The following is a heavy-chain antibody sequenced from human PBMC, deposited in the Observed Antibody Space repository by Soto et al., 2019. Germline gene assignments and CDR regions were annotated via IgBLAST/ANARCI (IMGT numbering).Heavy chain of an antibody. J-gene: IGHJ6*02. CDR1: GGSFSGYY. Sequence: SETLSLTCAVYGGSFSGYYWSWIRQPPGKGLEWIGEINHSGSTNYNPSLKSQVTISVDTSKNQFSLKLSSVSAADTAVYYSATGRGVRGVIITTYYYYGLDVWGQGTTVTVS. D-gene: IGHD3-10*01. CDR3: ATGRGVRGVIITTYYYYGLDV. V-gene: IGHV4-34*01. CDR2: INHSGST.